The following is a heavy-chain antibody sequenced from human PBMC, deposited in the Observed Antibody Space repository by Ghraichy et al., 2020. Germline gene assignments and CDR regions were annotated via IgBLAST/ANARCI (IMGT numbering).Heavy chain of an antibody. CDR3: ARHPSMAAADIVTVEYFQH. Sequence: ETLSLTCTVSGGSISSSSYYWGWIRQPPGKGLEWIGSIYYSGSTYYNPSLKSRVTISVDTSKNQFSLKLSSVTAADTAVYYCARHPSMAAADIVTVEYFQHWGQGTLVTVSS. V-gene: IGHV4-39*01. CDR2: IYYSGST. D-gene: IGHD6-13*01. CDR1: GGSISSSSYY. J-gene: IGHJ1*01.